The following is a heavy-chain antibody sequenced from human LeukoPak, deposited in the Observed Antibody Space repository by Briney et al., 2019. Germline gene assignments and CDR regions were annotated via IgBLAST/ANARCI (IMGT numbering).Heavy chain of an antibody. J-gene: IGHJ3*02. D-gene: IGHD6-19*01. V-gene: IGHV4-39*07. CDR3: ARDLIGSSGWYDAFDI. Sequence: SETLSLTCTVSGGSVSSTGYFWGWIRQPPGQGLEWIGSIDYSGSSYYNASLKSRVTISVDTSKNQFSLKLSSVTAADTAVYYCARDLIGSSGWYDAFDIWGQGTMVTVSS. CDR1: GGSVSSTGYF. CDR2: IDYSGSS.